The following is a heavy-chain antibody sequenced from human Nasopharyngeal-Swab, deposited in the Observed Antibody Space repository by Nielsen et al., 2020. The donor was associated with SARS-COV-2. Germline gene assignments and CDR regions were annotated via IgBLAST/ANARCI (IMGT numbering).Heavy chain of an antibody. Sequence: ASVPVSCKASGFTFSHYFMHWVRQAPAQRLEWMGVITPSGGATNYARKFRGRVTMTRDPSTSTVYLDLSSLKSEDTAVYFCASEPGGMAAPGKHFDPWGQGTLVTVSS. D-gene: IGHD6-13*01. V-gene: IGHV1-46*01. CDR2: ITPSGGAT. CDR3: ASEPGGMAAPGKHFDP. J-gene: IGHJ5*02. CDR1: GFTFSHYF.